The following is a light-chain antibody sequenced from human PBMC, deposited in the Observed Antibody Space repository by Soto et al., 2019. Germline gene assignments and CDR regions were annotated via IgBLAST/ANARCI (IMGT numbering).Light chain of an antibody. CDR1: SSDVGSYNL. CDR3: CSYAGSSTYVV. CDR2: EGS. J-gene: IGLJ2*01. V-gene: IGLV2-23*01. Sequence: QSALTQPASVSGSPGQSITISCTGTSSDVGSYNLVSWYQQHPGKAPKLMIYEGSKRPSGVSNRFSGSKSGNTASLTISGLQGEDEGDYYCCSYAGSSTYVVFGGGTELTVL.